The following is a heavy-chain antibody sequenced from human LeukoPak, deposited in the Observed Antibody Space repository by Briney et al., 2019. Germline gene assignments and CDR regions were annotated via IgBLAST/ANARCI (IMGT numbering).Heavy chain of an antibody. V-gene: IGHV3-11*06. Sequence: GGSLRLSCAASGFTFSDYYMTWIRQAPGKGLEWVSSISSSSSYIYYADSVKGRFTISRDNAKNSLYLQMNSLRAEDTAVYYCARAGGSSPFDYWGQGTLVTVSS. J-gene: IGHJ4*02. D-gene: IGHD1-26*01. CDR2: ISSSSSYI. CDR3: ARAGGSSPFDY. CDR1: GFTFSDYY.